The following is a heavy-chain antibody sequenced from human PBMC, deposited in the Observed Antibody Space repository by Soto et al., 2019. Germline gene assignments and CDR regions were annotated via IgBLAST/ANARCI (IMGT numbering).Heavy chain of an antibody. Sequence: GGSLRLPCAASGFTFSSYAMSWVRQAPGKGLEWVSAISGSGGSTYYADSVKGRFTISRDNSKNTLYLQMNSLRAEDTAVYYCAKVGYSYGDPPNYFDYWGQGTLVTVSS. J-gene: IGHJ4*02. D-gene: IGHD5-18*01. CDR2: ISGSGGST. CDR3: AKVGYSYGDPPNYFDY. CDR1: GFTFSSYA. V-gene: IGHV3-23*01.